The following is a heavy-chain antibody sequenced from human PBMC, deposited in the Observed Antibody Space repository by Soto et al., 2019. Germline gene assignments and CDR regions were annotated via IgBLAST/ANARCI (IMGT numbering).Heavy chain of an antibody. Sequence: LRLSCSASVFTFSSYDMHGVRQGPGKGLEWVSAIGTAGDTNYAGSVKGRFTISRENAKNSLYLQMNSLRAGDTAIYFCARAIGPTLFDYWGQGTLVTV. CDR1: VFTFSSYD. CDR2: IGTAGDT. D-gene: IGHD3-22*01. J-gene: IGHJ4*02. CDR3: ARAIGPTLFDY. V-gene: IGHV3-13*04.